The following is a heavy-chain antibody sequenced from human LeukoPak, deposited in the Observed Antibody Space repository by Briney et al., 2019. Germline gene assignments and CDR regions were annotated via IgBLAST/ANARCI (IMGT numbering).Heavy chain of an antibody. J-gene: IGHJ4*02. CDR2: INHSGST. D-gene: IGHD6-6*01. CDR3: ASSSSEGHFDY. CDR1: GGSFSGYY. V-gene: IGHV4-34*01. Sequence: SETRSLTCAVYGGSFSGYYWSWIRQPPGKGLEWIGEINHSGSTNYNPSLKSRVTISVDTSKNQFSLKLSSVTAADTAVYYCASSSSEGHFDYWGQGTLVTVSS.